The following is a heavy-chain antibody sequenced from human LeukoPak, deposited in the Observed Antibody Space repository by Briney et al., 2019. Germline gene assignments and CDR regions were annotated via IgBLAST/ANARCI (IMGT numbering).Heavy chain of an antibody. CDR2: ISAYNGNT. D-gene: IGHD3-16*01. CDR1: GYTFDSYG. Sequence: GATVKVSCKVSGYTFDSYGIAWVRQAPGQGLEWMGWISAYNGNTNYAQKVQGRVTMTKDTSTSTAYMDLRSLRSDDTAVYYCARVLPRLAWGEFDYWGQGTLVAVSS. J-gene: IGHJ4*02. V-gene: IGHV1-18*01. CDR3: ARVLPRLAWGEFDY.